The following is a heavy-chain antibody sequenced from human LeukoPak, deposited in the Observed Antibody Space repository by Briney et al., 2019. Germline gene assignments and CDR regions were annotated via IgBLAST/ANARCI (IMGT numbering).Heavy chain of an antibody. J-gene: IGHJ6*03. CDR1: GGSISSYF. D-gene: IGHD6-19*01. CDR2: IYTSGST. V-gene: IGHV4-4*07. CDR3: AREGAVAKNYYMDV. Sequence: SATLSLTCTVSGGSISSYFWSWIRQPAGKGLEWIGRIYTSGSTNYNPSLKSRVTMSVDTSKNQFSLKLSSVTAADTAVYYCAREGAVAKNYYMDVWGKGTTVTVSS.